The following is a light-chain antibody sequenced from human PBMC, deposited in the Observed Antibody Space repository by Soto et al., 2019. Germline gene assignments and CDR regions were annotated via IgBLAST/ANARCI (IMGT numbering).Light chain of an antibody. CDR2: GNS. J-gene: IGLJ2*01. Sequence: QSVLTQPPSVSGAPGQRVTISCTGSSSNIGAGYDVHWYQQLPGTAPKLLIYGNSNRPSGVPDRFSDSKSGTSAPLAITGLQAEDEADYYCQSYDSSLSGYVVFGGGTKLTVL. V-gene: IGLV1-40*01. CDR3: QSYDSSLSGYVV. CDR1: SSNIGAGYD.